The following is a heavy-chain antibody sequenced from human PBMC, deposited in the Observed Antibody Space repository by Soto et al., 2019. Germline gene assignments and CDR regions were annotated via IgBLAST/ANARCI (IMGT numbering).Heavy chain of an antibody. V-gene: IGHV4-59*12. CDR3: ARTIGVVIIDNWFDP. CDR2: IYYSGST. D-gene: IGHD3-3*01. Sequence: PSETLSLTCTVSGGTISSWYWSWIRQPPGKGLEWIGYIYYSGSTNCNPSLKSRVTISVDTSKNQFSLKLSSVTAADTAVYYCARTIGVVIIDNWFDPWGQGTLVTVSS. J-gene: IGHJ5*02. CDR1: GGTISSWY.